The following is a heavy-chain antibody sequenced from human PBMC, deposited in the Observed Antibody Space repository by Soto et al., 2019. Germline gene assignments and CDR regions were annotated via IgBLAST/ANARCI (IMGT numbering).Heavy chain of an antibody. V-gene: IGHV5-51*01. J-gene: IGHJ6*02. CDR1: GYSFTSYW. CDR3: ARLLSRYDHYYYYYGMDV. D-gene: IGHD5-12*01. CDR2: IYPGDSDT. Sequence: PGESLKISCKGSGYSFTSYWIGWVRQMPGKGLEWMGIIYPGDSDTRYSPSFQGQVTISADKSISTAYLQWSSLKASDTAMYYCARLLSRYDHYYYYYGMDVGGQGTTVTV.